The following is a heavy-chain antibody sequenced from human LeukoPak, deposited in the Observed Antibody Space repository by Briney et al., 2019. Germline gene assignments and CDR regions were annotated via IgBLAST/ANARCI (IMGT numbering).Heavy chain of an antibody. CDR2: SRDRANGYTT. V-gene: IGHV3-72*01. D-gene: IGHD5-24*01. Sequence: GGSLRLSCTASGFTFSSYGMSWVRQAPGKGLEWVGRSRDRANGYTTEYATSVEGRFAISRDNSKNSLYLQMNSLKTEDTAVYYCANFFGNNYGFWGQGTLVTVSS. CDR1: GFTFSSYG. J-gene: IGHJ4*02. CDR3: ANFFGNNYGF.